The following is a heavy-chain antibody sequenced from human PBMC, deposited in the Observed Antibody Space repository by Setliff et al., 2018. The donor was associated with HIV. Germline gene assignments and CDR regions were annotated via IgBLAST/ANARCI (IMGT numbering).Heavy chain of an antibody. CDR1: GYTSTSYG. CDR2: ISANNGST. D-gene: IGHD6-13*01. Sequence: GASVKVSCKASGYTSTSYGINWVRQAPGQGLEWMGWISANNGSTNYAQKYQGRVTMTTDTSTSTAYMELRSLRSDDTAVYYCATDPGYSSTWYSESSQHWGQGTVVTVSS. V-gene: IGHV1-18*01. CDR3: ATDPGYSSTWYSESSQH. J-gene: IGHJ1*01.